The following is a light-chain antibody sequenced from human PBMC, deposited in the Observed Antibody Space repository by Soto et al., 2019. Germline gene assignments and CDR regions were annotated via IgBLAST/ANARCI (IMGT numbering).Light chain of an antibody. J-gene: IGKJ2*03. CDR1: QSISSSY. CDR3: QQYGNPRPNG. Sequence: EIVLTQSPGTLSLSPGERATLSCRASQSISSSYLAWYQQKPGQAPRVLIYGASSRATGIPDRFSGSGSGTDFALTISRLEPEDFAVYFCQQYGNPRPNGFGQGTKVEIK. V-gene: IGKV3-20*01. CDR2: GAS.